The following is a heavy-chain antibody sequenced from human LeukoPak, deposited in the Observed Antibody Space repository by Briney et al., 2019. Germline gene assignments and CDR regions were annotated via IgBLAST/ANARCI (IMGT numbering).Heavy chain of an antibody. D-gene: IGHD2/OR15-2a*01. CDR1: GVIISSYA. CDR2: INGRGGNT. Sequence: PGGSLRLSCAASGVIISSYAMNWVRQAPGKGLEWVSAINGRGGNTYYADFVKGRFTISRDNSKSTVYLQMNSLRTEDTAVYYCAKDRVSPGFNWFDPWGQGTLVTVSS. CDR3: AKDRVSPGFNWFDP. J-gene: IGHJ5*02. V-gene: IGHV3-23*01.